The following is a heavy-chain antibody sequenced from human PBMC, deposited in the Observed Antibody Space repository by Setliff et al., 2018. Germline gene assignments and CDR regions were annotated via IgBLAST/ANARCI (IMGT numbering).Heavy chain of an antibody. CDR3: ASRDYYDNRGSLDF. J-gene: IGHJ4*02. CDR2: IYPNGIT. Sequence: TLSLTCSVSGASISTTYYYWDWIRQSPEKGLEWIGTIYPNGITYYSPSLKGRVTISMDTSVNEFSLRLTSVTAADTAMYYCASRDYYDNRGSLDFWGQGTLVTVSS. D-gene: IGHD3-22*01. V-gene: IGHV4-39*07. CDR1: GASISTTYYY.